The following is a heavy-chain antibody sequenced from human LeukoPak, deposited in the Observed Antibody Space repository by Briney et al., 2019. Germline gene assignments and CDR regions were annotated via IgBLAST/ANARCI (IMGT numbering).Heavy chain of an antibody. CDR1: GFTFDYYG. CDR3: ARDPRAGYYDSSGYSLMNDAFDI. Sequence: GGSLRFSCAASGFTFDYYGMSWLRHAPGKGLEWVSGINWNGGSTAYADSVKGPFTISRNNAKNSLYLQMHSLRAEDTALYYCARDPRAGYYDSSGYSLMNDAFDIWGQGTMVTVSS. D-gene: IGHD3-22*01. V-gene: IGHV3-20*04. J-gene: IGHJ3*02. CDR2: INWNGGST.